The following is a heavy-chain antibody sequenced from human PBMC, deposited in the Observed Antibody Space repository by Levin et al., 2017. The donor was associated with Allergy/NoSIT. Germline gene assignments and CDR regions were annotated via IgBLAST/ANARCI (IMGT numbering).Heavy chain of an antibody. CDR2: IWDDGYKK. D-gene: IGHD5-12*01. CDR1: GFTFSSYG. V-gene: IGHV3-33*01. CDR3: ARVLRFYCYYYMDV. J-gene: IGHJ6*03. Sequence: GESLKISCAASGFTFSSYGMHWVRQAPGKGLEWVAVIWDDGYKKYYADSVKGRFTISRDNSKNTLYLQMNSLRAEDTAVYYCARVLRFYCYYYMDVWGKGTTVTVSS.